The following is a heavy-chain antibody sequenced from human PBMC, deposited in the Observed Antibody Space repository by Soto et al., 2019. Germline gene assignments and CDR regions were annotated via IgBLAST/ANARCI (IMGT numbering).Heavy chain of an antibody. D-gene: IGHD2-21*01. CDR2: FYSGGNP. V-gene: IGHV3-53*01. Sequence: EERLVQSGGGLVQPGGSLRLSCAASGFSVGGNYMSWVRQAPGKGLEFVSLFYSGGNPFYAESMKGRFTLSRDNSNNMLYLQLDSLRAEDTAGYYCARGPNSDCWGQGTLVIVSS. CDR3: ARGPNSDC. J-gene: IGHJ4*02. CDR1: GFSVGGNY.